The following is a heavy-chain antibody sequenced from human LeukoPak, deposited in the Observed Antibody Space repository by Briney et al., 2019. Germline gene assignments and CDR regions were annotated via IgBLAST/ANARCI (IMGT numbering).Heavy chain of an antibody. J-gene: IGHJ4*02. Sequence: GASVKVSCKTFGYPFSSCGINWVRQAPGQGPEWMGWINTKTGNPTYAQGFTGRFVFSLDTSVSTAYLQISSLKAEDTAVYYCARGNYGDSRIIYYWGQGTLVTVSS. CDR1: GYPFSSCG. CDR2: INTKTGNP. CDR3: ARGNYGDSRIIYY. V-gene: IGHV7-4-1*02. D-gene: IGHD4-17*01.